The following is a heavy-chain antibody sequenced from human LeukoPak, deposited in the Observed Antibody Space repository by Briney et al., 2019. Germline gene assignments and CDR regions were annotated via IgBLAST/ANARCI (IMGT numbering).Heavy chain of an antibody. CDR3: ARGSGSSWYSNYYYYMDV. J-gene: IGHJ6*03. CDR1: GFTFSSYE. D-gene: IGHD6-13*01. Sequence: PGGSLRLSCAASGFTFSSYEMNWVRQAPGKGLVWVSRINSDGSSTSYADSVKGRFTISRDNAKNTLYLQMNSLRAEDTAVYYCARGSGSSWYSNYYYYMDVWGKGTTVTISS. CDR2: INSDGSST. V-gene: IGHV3-74*01.